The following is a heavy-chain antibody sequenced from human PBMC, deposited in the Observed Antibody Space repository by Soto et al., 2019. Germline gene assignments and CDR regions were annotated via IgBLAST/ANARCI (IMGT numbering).Heavy chain of an antibody. CDR2: ISAYNGNT. CDR3: ARDPPNPLPWIQLRAYYYYYGMDV. J-gene: IGHJ6*02. Sequence: SVKFSCNAYGCTFTSYVISCVRQAPGQGLELMGWISAYNGNTNYAQKLQGRVTMTTDTSTSTAYMELRSLRSDDTAVYYCARDPPNPLPWIQLRAYYYYYGMDVWGQGTTVTVSS. CDR1: GCTFTSYV. D-gene: IGHD5-18*01. V-gene: IGHV1-18*04.